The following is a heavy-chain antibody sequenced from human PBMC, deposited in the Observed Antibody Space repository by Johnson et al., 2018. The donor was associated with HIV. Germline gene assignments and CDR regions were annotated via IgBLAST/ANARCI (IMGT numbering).Heavy chain of an antibody. V-gene: IGHV3-9*01. Sequence: VQLVESGGNVVRPGGSLRLSCAASGFTFDDYGMSWVRQAPGKGLEWVSGISWNSGSIAYADSVKGRFTISRDNAKNSLYVQMNSLRAEDTAVYYCAKDTYSHRLTVTESGFDIWGQGTMVTVSS. CDR2: ISWNSGSI. CDR3: AKDTYSHRLTVTESGFDI. CDR1: GFTFDDYG. J-gene: IGHJ3*02. D-gene: IGHD4-11*01.